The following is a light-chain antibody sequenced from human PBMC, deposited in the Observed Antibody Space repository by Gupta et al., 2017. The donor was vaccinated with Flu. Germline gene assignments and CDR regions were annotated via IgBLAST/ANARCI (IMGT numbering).Light chain of an antibody. CDR3: QQYYDWPPLT. V-gene: IGKV3-15*01. Sequence: TLSVSPGERVILSCRASQSVRTKVAWYQQKPGQAPRLLIYDASTRATGIPARFTGSGSGTEFTLLISSLQSEDFALYYCQQYYDWPPLTFGGGTKVDVK. J-gene: IGKJ4*01. CDR2: DAS. CDR1: QSVRTK.